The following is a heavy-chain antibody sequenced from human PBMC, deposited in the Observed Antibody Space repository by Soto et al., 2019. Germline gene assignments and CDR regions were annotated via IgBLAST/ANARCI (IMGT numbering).Heavy chain of an antibody. CDR1: GFTFSSYG. CDR3: VSGLDYVWGSDFDY. V-gene: IGHV3-33*01. D-gene: IGHD3-16*01. J-gene: IGHJ4*02. CDR2: IWYDGSNK. Sequence: QVQLVESGGGVVQPGRSLRLSCAASGFTFSSYGMHWVRQAPGKGLEWVAVIWYDGSNKYYADSVKGRFTISRDNYKKTLYLQMNGLRAEDRAVYYCVSGLDYVWGSDFDYWGQGTLVTVSS.